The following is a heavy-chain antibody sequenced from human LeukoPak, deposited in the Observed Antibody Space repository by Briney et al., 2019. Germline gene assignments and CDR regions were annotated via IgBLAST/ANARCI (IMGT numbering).Heavy chain of an antibody. Sequence: GGSLRLSCAASGFTFSSYAMGWVRQAPGKGLEWVSAISGSGGSTYYADSVKGRFTISRDNSKNTLYLQMNSLRAEDTAVYYCAKGAGDYYDSSGYLRFFDYWGQGTLVTVSS. V-gene: IGHV3-23*01. J-gene: IGHJ4*02. CDR2: ISGSGGST. CDR1: GFTFSSYA. D-gene: IGHD3-22*01. CDR3: AKGAGDYYDSSGYLRFFDY.